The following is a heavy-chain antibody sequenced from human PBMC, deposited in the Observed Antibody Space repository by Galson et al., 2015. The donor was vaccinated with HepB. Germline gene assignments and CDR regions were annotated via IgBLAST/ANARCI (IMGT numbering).Heavy chain of an antibody. CDR3: ARVKSESFEVFDL. CDR1: GFTFSSYA. D-gene: IGHD3-10*01. J-gene: IGHJ3*01. Sequence: SLRLSCAASGFTFSSYAMNWVRQAPGKGLEWVSGIGARGTYTYYADSVKGRFTVSRDNSKNTLYLQMNSLTVDDTAIYYCARVKSESFEVFDLWGPGTMVTVSS. V-gene: IGHV3-23*01. CDR2: IGARGTYT.